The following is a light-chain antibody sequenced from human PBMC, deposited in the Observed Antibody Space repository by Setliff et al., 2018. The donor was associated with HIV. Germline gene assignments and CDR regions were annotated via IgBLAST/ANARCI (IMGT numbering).Light chain of an antibody. CDR3: CSYAGSSTFPYV. CDR1: SSDVGGYNY. J-gene: IGLJ1*01. V-gene: IGLV2-14*03. CDR2: DVS. Sequence: QSALTQPASVSGSPGQSITISCTGTSSDVGGYNYVSWYQQHPGKAPKLMISDVSNRPSGVSNRFSGSKSGNTASLTISGLQAEDEADYYCCSYAGSSTFPYVFGTGTKV.